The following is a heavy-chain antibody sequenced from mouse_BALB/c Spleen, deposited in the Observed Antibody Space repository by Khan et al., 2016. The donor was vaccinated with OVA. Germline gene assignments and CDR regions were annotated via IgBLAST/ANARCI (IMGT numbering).Heavy chain of an antibody. CDR2: IWSDGST. D-gene: IGHD2-10*01. J-gene: IGHJ4*01. Sequence: VQLQESGPGLVAPSQSLSITCTISGFSLTNYGVHWVRQPPGKGLEWLVVIWSDGSTTYNSALKSRLTITKDNSKSQVFLKMTSLQTDDTAIYYCARKPYCRYNVMNYWGQGTSVTVSS. CDR1: GFSLTNYG. CDR3: ARKPYCRYNVMNY. V-gene: IGHV2-6*02.